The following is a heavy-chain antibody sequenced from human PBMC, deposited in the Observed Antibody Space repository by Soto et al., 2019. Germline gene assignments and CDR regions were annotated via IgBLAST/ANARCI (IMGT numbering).Heavy chain of an antibody. CDR1: GYTFTSYG. D-gene: IGHD1-7*01. CDR2: ISAYNGNT. V-gene: IGHV1-18*01. CDR3: ARDPRRITGTTNSPFDP. J-gene: IGHJ5*02. Sequence: QVQLVQSGAEVKKPGASVKVSCKASGYTFTSYGISWVRQAPGQGLEWMGWISAYNGNTNYAQKLQGRVTMTTDTSTSTACMELRSLRSDDTAVYYCARDPRRITGTTNSPFDPWGQGTLVTVSS.